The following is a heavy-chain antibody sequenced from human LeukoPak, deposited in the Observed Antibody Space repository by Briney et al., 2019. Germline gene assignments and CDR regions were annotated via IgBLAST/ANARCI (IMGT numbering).Heavy chain of an antibody. J-gene: IGHJ4*02. V-gene: IGHV4-38-2*02. Sequence: SETLSLTCTVSGYSISSGYYWSWIRQPPGKGLEWIATIHHSGVTYYNPSLKSRVTISMDTSKNQFSLKLSSVTAADTAVYCAAEFSNEQWLDWDYWGQGTLVTVSS. CDR2: IHHSGVT. D-gene: IGHD6-19*01. CDR1: GYSISSGYY. CDR3: AEFSNEQWLDWDY.